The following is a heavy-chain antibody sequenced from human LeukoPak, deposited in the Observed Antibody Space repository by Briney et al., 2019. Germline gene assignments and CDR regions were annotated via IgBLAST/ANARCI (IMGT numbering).Heavy chain of an antibody. CDR2: ISYDGSNK. CDR1: GFTFSSYG. J-gene: IGHJ4*02. V-gene: IGHV3-30*18. CDR3: AKVGKGLLWLGDGIDY. D-gene: IGHD3-10*01. Sequence: GRSLRLSCAASGFTFSSYGMHWVRQAPGKGLEWVAVISYDGSNKYYADSVKGRFTISRDNSKNTLYLQMNSLRAEDTAVYYCAKVGKGLLWLGDGIDYRGQGTLVTVSS.